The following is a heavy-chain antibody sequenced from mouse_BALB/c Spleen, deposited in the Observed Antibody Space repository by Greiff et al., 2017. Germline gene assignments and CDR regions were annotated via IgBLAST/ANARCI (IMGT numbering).Heavy chain of an antibody. CDR3: AKKRGGNYDYAMDY. D-gene: IGHD2-1*01. V-gene: IGHV2-5-1*01. J-gene: IGHJ4*01. CDR2: IWRGGST. Sequence: VKLVESGPSLVQPSQSLSITCTVSGFSLTSYGVHWVRQSPGKGLEWLGVIWRGGSTDYNAAFMSRLSITKDNSKSQVFFKMNSLQADDTAIYYCAKKRGGNYDYAMDYWGQGTSVTVSS. CDR1: GFSLTSYG.